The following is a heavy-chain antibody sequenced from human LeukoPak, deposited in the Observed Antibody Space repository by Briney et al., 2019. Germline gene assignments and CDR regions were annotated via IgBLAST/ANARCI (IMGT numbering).Heavy chain of an antibody. D-gene: IGHD5-12*01. CDR3: AKGVLLGYDTFDY. CDR2: ISGSGSST. CDR1: GFTFSSYA. V-gene: IGHV3-23*01. Sequence: GGSLRLSCAASGFTFSSYAMIWVRQAPGKGLEWVSSISGSGSSTYYADSVKGRFTISRDNSKNTLYLQMNSLRAEDTAVYYCAKGVLLGYDTFDYWGQGTLVTVSS. J-gene: IGHJ4*02.